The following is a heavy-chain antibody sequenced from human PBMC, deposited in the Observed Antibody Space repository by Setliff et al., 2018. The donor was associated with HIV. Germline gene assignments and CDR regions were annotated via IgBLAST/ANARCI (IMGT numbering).Heavy chain of an antibody. V-gene: IGHV1-18*01. Sequence: ASVKVSCKASGYTFTSYGISWVRQAPGQGLEWMAWISAYNGNTNYAQKFQGRVTMTTDTPTSTAYMELRSLRSDDTAVYYCARDEDYGDDPYYFDYWGQGTLVTV. D-gene: IGHD4-17*01. CDR3: ARDEDYGDDPYYFDY. CDR1: GYTFTSYG. J-gene: IGHJ4*02. CDR2: ISAYNGNT.